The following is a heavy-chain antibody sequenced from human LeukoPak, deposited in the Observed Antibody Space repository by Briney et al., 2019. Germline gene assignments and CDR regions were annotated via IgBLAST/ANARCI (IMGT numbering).Heavy chain of an antibody. Sequence: SETLSLTCTVSGGSISSGGYYWSWIRQHPGKGLEWIGYIYYSGSTYYNPSLKSRVTISVDTSKNQFSLKLSSVTAADTAAYYCARTIVVVPAPYFDYWGQGTLVTVSS. CDR3: ARTIVVVPAPYFDY. CDR1: GGSISSGGYY. J-gene: IGHJ4*02. D-gene: IGHD2-2*01. V-gene: IGHV4-31*03. CDR2: IYYSGST.